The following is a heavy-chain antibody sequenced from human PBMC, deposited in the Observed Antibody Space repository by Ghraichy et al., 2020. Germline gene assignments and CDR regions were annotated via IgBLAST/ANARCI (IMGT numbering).Heavy chain of an antibody. CDR1: GDSISSGGYS. V-gene: IGHV4-30-2*01. CDR2: IYHSGST. D-gene: IGHD3-22*01. Sequence: SETLSLTCAVSGDSISSGGYSWSWIRQPPGKGLEWIGYIYHSGSTYYNPSLKSRVTISVDRSKNQFSLKLSSVTAADTAVYYCARLLHDSSGYQGDAFDIWGQGTMVTVSS. J-gene: IGHJ3*02. CDR3: ARLLHDSSGYQGDAFDI.